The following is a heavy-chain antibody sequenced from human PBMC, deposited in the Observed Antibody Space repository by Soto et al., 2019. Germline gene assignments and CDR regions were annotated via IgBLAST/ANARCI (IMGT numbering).Heavy chain of an antibody. J-gene: IGHJ4*02. Sequence: GGSLRLSCAASGFTFSSYGMHWVRQAPGKGLEWVAVIWYDGSNKYYADSVKGRFTISRDNSKNTLYLQMNSLRAEDTAVYYCASGLAISNYFDYWGQGTLVTVSS. D-gene: IGHD4-4*01. V-gene: IGHV3-33*01. CDR1: GFTFSSYG. CDR3: ASGLAISNYFDY. CDR2: IWYDGSNK.